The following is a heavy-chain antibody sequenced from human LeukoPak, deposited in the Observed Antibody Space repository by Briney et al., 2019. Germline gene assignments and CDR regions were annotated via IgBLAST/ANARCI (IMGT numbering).Heavy chain of an antibody. CDR1: GFTFSTNG. D-gene: IGHD3-3*01. J-gene: IGHJ4*02. CDR2: KKQDGSQK. CDR3: ARGVPYASWSGPHYSDY. V-gene: IGHV3-7*01. Sequence: GGSLSPSCPAPGFTFSTNGRTWSGKPPGKGLGGLANKKQDGSQKYYVDSVKGRFSISRDNAKNSLYLQMNSLRAEDTAVYYCARGVPYASWSGPHYSDYWGQGTLVTVSS.